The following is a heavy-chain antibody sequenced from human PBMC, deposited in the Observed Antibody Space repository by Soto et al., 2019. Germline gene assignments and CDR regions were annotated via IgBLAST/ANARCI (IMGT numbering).Heavy chain of an antibody. J-gene: IGHJ5*02. Sequence: ASVKVSCKASGYTFTSYDINWVRQATGQGLEWMGWMNPNSGNTGYAQKFQGRVTMTRNTSISTAYMELSSLRSEDTAVYYCARDSSSSGWFDPWGQGTLVTVSS. CDR3: ARDSSSSGWFDP. D-gene: IGHD6-6*01. CDR2: MNPNSGNT. CDR1: GYTFTSYD. V-gene: IGHV1-8*01.